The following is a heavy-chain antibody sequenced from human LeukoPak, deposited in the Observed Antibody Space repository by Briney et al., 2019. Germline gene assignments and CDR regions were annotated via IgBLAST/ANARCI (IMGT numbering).Heavy chain of an antibody. CDR3: ANEPPWGDIPDSWDAFDI. CDR2: ISYDGSNK. J-gene: IGHJ3*02. CDR1: GFTFSSYG. V-gene: IGHV3-30*18. Sequence: WRSLRLSCAASGFTFSSYGMHWVRQAPGKGLEWVAVISYDGSNKYYADSVKGRFTISRDNSKNTLYLQMNSLRAEDTAVYYCANEPPWGDIPDSWDAFDIWGQGTMVAVSS. D-gene: IGHD3-9*01.